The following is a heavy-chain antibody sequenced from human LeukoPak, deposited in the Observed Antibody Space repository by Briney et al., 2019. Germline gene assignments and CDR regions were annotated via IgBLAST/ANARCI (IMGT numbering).Heavy chain of an antibody. Sequence: GGSLRLSCAASGFTFSSYAMSWVRQAPGKGLEWVSAISGIGGRTYYADSVKGRFTISRDNSKNTLYLQMNSLRAEDTAVYYCAKGEGGYGDCFDYWGQGTLVTVSS. J-gene: IGHJ4*02. V-gene: IGHV3-23*01. CDR3: AKGEGGYGDCFDY. D-gene: IGHD4-17*01. CDR2: ISGIGGRT. CDR1: GFTFSSYA.